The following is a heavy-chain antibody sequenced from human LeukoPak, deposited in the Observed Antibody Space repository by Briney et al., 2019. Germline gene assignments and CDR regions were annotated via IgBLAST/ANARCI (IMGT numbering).Heavy chain of an antibody. D-gene: IGHD2-2*01. CDR3: ATELGYCSSTSCYAPRGYGMDV. CDR1: GYTFTSYG. V-gene: IGHV1-18*01. CDR2: ISAYNGNT. J-gene: IGHJ6*02. Sequence: ASVKVSCKASGYTFTSYGISWVRRAPGQGLEWMGWISAYNGNTNYAQKLQGRVTMTTDTSTSTAYMELRSLRSEDTAVYYCATELGYCSSTSCYAPRGYGMDVWGQGTTVTVSS.